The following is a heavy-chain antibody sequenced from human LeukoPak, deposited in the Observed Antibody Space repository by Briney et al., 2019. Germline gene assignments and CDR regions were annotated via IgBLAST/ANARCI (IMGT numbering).Heavy chain of an antibody. D-gene: IGHD3-3*01. CDR3: ARGPTIYLRSPFDY. Sequence: PSETLSLTCTVSGYSISSGYYWGWIRQPPGKGLEWIGSIYHSGSTYYNPSFTSRVTISLDTSKNQFSLKLNSVTAADTAVYFCARGPTIYLRSPFDYWGQGTLVSVSS. CDR1: GYSISSGYY. J-gene: IGHJ4*02. CDR2: IYHSGST. V-gene: IGHV4-38-2*02.